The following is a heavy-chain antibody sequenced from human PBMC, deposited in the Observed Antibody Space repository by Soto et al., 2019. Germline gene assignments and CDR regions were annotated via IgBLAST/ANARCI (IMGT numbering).Heavy chain of an antibody. V-gene: IGHV3-33*06. Sequence: PGGSLRLSCAASGFTFSSYGMRWVRQAPGKGLEWVAVIWYDSGGRTYYADSVKGRFTISRDNSKNTLYLQMNSLRAEDTAIYYCAKDALGDYFYYGMDVWGQGTTVTVSS. CDR3: AKDALGDYFYYGMDV. CDR1: GFTFSSYG. J-gene: IGHJ6*02. CDR2: IWYDSGGRT.